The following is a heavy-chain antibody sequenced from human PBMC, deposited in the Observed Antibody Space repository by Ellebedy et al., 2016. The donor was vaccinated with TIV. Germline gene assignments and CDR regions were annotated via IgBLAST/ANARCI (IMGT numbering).Heavy chain of an antibody. V-gene: IGHV3-30-3*01. CDR3: ARDIVGNYPDY. Sequence: PGGSLRLSCAASGFTFSDYSMHWVRQAPGKGLEWVAVISYDGSRDFYADSVKGRFTISRDDSKNSLYLEVNTLRFEDTAVYYCARDIVGNYPDYWGQGTLVTVSS. D-gene: IGHD1-26*01. J-gene: IGHJ4*02. CDR2: ISYDGSRD. CDR1: GFTFSDYS.